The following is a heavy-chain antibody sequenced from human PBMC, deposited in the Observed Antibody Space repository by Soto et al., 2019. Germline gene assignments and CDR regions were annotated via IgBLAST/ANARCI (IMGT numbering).Heavy chain of an antibody. D-gene: IGHD6-13*01. CDR2: IYYSGST. CDR3: ARDIAAAGTEDWFDP. CDR1: GGSISSYY. J-gene: IGHJ5*02. Sequence: TSETLSLTCTVSGGSISSYYWSWIRQPPGKGLEWIGYIYYSGSTNYNPSLKSRVTISVDTSKNQFSLKLSSVTAADTAVYYCARDIAAAGTEDWFDPWGQGTLVTVSS. V-gene: IGHV4-59*01.